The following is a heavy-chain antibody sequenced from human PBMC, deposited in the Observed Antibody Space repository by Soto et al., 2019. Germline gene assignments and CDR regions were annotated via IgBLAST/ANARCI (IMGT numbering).Heavy chain of an antibody. CDR3: ARDRGIAASGTGYFDL. CDR2: IIPIFGTA. V-gene: IGHV1-69*01. D-gene: IGHD6-13*01. Sequence: QVQLVQSGAEVKKPGSSVKVSCKASGGTFSSYAISWVRQAPGQGLEWMGGIIPIFGTANYAKKFQGRVTITLDESTSTAYMELSSLRSEDTAVYYCARDRGIAASGTGYFDLWGQRTMVTVSS. J-gene: IGHJ3*01. CDR1: GGTFSSYA.